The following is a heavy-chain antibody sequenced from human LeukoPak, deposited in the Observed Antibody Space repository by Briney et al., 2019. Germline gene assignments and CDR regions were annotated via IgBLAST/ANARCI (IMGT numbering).Heavy chain of an antibody. CDR1: GYTFTGYY. CDR3: ARDGHRRYYYDSSSREHAFDI. Sequence: ASVKVSCKASGYTFTGYYMHWVRQAPGQGLEWMGWINPNSGGTNYAQKFQGRVTMTRDTSISTAYMELRSLRPDDTAMYYCARDGHRRYYYDSSSREHAFDIWGQGTMVTVSS. J-gene: IGHJ3*02. D-gene: IGHD3-22*01. V-gene: IGHV1-2*02. CDR2: INPNSGGT.